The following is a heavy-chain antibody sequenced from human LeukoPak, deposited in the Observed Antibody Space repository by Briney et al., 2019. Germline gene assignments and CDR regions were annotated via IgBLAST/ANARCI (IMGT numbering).Heavy chain of an antibody. CDR2: INHSGGT. Sequence: KSSETLSLTCAVYGGSFSGYSWNWIRQPPVKGLEWIGEINHSGGTNYNPSLKSRVTISVDTSKNQFSLKLSSVTAADTAVYYCARDGDSAMDPGYWGQGTLVTVSS. D-gene: IGHD5-18*01. V-gene: IGHV4-34*01. J-gene: IGHJ4*02. CDR1: GGSFSGYS. CDR3: ARDGDSAMDPGY.